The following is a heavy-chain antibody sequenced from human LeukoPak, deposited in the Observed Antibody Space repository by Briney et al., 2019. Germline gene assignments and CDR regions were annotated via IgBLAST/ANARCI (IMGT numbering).Heavy chain of an antibody. D-gene: IGHD1-26*01. J-gene: IGHJ4*02. CDR2: FDPEDGET. CDR1: VYTLTETS. V-gene: IGHV1-24*01. CDR3: ATGEVGATKYYFNY. Sequence: AGVKVSRKLSVYTLTETSMHWVRQAPAEGREWMGGFDPEDGETIYAQKSHGRVTKTEDTSTDTAYMELSSLRSEHTAVYYCATGEVGATKYYFNYGGQGTLVTVSS.